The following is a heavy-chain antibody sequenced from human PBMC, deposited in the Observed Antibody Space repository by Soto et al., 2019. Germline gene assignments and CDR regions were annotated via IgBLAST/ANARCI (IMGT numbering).Heavy chain of an antibody. Sequence: QVQLQESGPGLVKPSETLSLTCTVSGGSISDYYWSWIRQPPGKGLEWIGHISYSGSTNYNPSLKSRVTMSVDTSKNQFSLRLSSVTAADTAVYYCARGYTYYDSRGYYRYWGQGTLVTVSS. CDR3: ARGYTYYDSRGYYRY. D-gene: IGHD3-22*01. V-gene: IGHV4-59*01. J-gene: IGHJ4*02. CDR1: GGSISDYY. CDR2: ISYSGST.